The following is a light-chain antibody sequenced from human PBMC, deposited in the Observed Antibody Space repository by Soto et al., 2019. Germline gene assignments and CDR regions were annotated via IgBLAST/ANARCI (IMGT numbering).Light chain of an antibody. CDR1: SSDVGGYNY. CDR2: EVS. V-gene: IGLV2-14*01. CDR3: SSYRSSSTSYV. J-gene: IGLJ1*01. Sequence: QSVLTQPASVSGSPGQSITISCTETSSDVGGYNYVSWYQQHSGKAPKLMIYEVSNRPSGVSNRFSGSKSGNTASLTISGLQAEDEADYYCSSYRSSSTSYVFGTGTKVTVL.